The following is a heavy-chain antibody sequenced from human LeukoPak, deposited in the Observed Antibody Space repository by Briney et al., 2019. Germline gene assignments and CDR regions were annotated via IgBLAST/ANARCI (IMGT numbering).Heavy chain of an antibody. Sequence: GGSLRLSCAASGFTFSSYAMSWVRQAPGKGLEWFSAISGSGGSTYYADSVKGRFTISRDNSKNTLYLQMNSLRAEDTAVYYCAKDPAGSGTHDRYFDYWGQGTLVTVSS. CDR2: ISGSGGST. V-gene: IGHV3-23*01. CDR3: AKDPAGSGTHDRYFDY. CDR1: GFTFSSYA. D-gene: IGHD3-10*01. J-gene: IGHJ4*02.